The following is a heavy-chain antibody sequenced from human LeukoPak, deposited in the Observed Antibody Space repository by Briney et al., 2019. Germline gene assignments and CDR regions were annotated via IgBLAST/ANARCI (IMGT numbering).Heavy chain of an antibody. CDR2: ISGSGGST. CDR1: GFTFSSYA. V-gene: IGHV3-23*01. CDR3: AREKYSSRTFDY. Sequence: PGGSLRLSCAASGFTFSSYAMSWVRQAPGKGLEWVSAISGSGGSTYYADSVKGRFTISRDNAKNSLYLQMNSLRAEDTAVYYCAREKYSSRTFDYWGQGTLVTVSS. J-gene: IGHJ4*02. D-gene: IGHD6-6*01.